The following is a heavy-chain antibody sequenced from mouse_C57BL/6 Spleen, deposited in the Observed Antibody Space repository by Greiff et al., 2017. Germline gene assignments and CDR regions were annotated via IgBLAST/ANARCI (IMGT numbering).Heavy chain of an antibody. V-gene: IGHV5-17*01. CDR2: ISSGSSTI. CDR3: ARPSTVVAYYFDC. D-gene: IGHD1-1*01. J-gene: IGHJ2*01. Sequence: EVMLVESGGGLVKPGGSLKLSCAASGFTFSDYGMHWVRQAPEKGLEWVAYISSGSSTIYYADTVKGRFTISRDNAKNTLVLQMTSLRSEDTAMYYCARPSTVVAYYFDCWGQGTTLTVSS. CDR1: GFTFSDYG.